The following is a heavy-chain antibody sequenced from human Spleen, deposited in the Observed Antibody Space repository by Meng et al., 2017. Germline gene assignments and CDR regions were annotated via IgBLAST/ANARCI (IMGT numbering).Heavy chain of an antibody. D-gene: IGHD4-23*01. CDR1: DYTFIGYG. V-gene: IGHV1-18*01. Sequence: QLLQSGPEVKQPGASSKVSCKASDYTFIGYGVCWVRQAPGQGLEWMAWLGAHPGDTSFAPKFLGRVTVTADTATATAYMELNSLTFEDTSMYFCAREFHGGWWDYWGQGSLVTVSS. CDR2: LGAHPGDT. J-gene: IGHJ4*02. CDR3: AREFHGGWWDY.